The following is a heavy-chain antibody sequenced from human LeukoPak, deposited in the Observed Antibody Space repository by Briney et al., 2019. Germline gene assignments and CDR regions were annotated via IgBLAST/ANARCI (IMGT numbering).Heavy chain of an antibody. V-gene: IGHV3-43*01. Sequence: SGGSLRLSCAASGFTFDDNTMHWVRQTLERGLEWVSFITWKSHRTHYADSVRGRFTVSRDNSKDSMHLEMNSLKTEDTGLYHCASEVGYRSLGYLGQGTLVTVSS. D-gene: IGHD3-3*01. J-gene: IGHJ4*02. CDR2: ITWKSHRT. CDR3: ASEVGYRSLGY. CDR1: GFTFDDNT.